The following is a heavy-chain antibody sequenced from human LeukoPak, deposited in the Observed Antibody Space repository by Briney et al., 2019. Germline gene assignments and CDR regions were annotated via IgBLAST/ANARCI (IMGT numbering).Heavy chain of an antibody. CDR2: IKQEGSEK. CDR3: ARLTTMND. V-gene: IGHV3-7*01. CDR1: GFTSSSYW. D-gene: IGHD4-17*01. J-gene: IGHJ4*01. Sequence: GGTLRLSCAASGFTSSSYWMSWVRQAPGKGLEWVANIKQEGSEKYSVDSVKGRFTISRDNAKTSLYLHLNSLRAEATPVYYCARLTTMNDGGQGTLVTVPS.